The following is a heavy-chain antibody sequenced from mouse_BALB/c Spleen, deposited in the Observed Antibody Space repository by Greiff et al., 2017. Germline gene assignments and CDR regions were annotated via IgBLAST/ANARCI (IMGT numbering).Heavy chain of an antibody. Sequence: VQLQQSGAELVKPGASVKLSCTASGFNIKDTYMHWVKQRPEQGLEWIGRIDPANGNTKYDPKFQGKATITADTSSNTAYLQLSSLTSEDTAVYYCAPHGNYDWFAYWGQGTLVTVSA. CDR1: GFNIKDTY. V-gene: IGHV14-3*02. D-gene: IGHD2-1*01. J-gene: IGHJ3*01. CDR2: IDPANGNT. CDR3: APHGNYDWFAY.